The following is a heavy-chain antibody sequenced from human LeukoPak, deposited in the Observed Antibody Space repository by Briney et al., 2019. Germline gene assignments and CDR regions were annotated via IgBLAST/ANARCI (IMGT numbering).Heavy chain of an antibody. CDR3: ARDPSYYGSGTELFYYFDS. V-gene: IGHV3-23*01. J-gene: IGHJ4*02. D-gene: IGHD3-10*01. CDR2: ISGSGGST. Sequence: PGGSLRLSCAASGFTFSSYAMSWVRQAPGKGLEWVSAISGSGGSTYYADSVKGRFTFSRDNPKNTLYLQMNSLRAEDTAVYYYARDPSYYGSGTELFYYFDSWGQGTLVTVSS. CDR1: GFTFSSYA.